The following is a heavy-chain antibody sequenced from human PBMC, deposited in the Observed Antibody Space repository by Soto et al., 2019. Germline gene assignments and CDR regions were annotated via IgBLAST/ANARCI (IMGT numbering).Heavy chain of an antibody. CDR1: GFTFSSYG. J-gene: IGHJ4*02. V-gene: IGHV3-33*01. Sequence: PGGSLRLSCAASGFTFSSYGVHWVRQAPGKGLEWVAVIWYDGSNKYYADSVKGRFTISRDNSQNTLYLQMNSLRAEDTAVYYCARDQGYCSGGSCYLDYWGQGTLVPVSS. D-gene: IGHD2-15*01. CDR2: IWYDGSNK. CDR3: ARDQGYCSGGSCYLDY.